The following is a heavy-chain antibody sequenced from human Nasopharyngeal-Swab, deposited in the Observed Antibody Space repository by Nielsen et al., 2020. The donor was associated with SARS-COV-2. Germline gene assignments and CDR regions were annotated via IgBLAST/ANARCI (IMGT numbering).Heavy chain of an antibody. J-gene: IGHJ6*02. CDR3: ARDSKPTIFGVVIIYGMDV. Sequence: SLKISCAASGFTFDDYAMHWVRQAPGKGLEWVSGISWNSGSIGYADSVKGRFTISRDNAKNSLYLQMNSLRAKDTAVYYCARDSKPTIFGVVIIYGMDVWGQGTTVTVSS. V-gene: IGHV3-9*01. CDR1: GFTFDDYA. CDR2: ISWNSGSI. D-gene: IGHD3-3*01.